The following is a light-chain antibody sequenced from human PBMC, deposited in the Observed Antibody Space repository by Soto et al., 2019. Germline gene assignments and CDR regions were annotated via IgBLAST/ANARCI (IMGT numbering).Light chain of an antibody. Sequence: EVVMTQSPATLSVSPGERATLSCRASQSVSNNLAWYQQIPGQAPRFLIYGASTRATGIPVRFSGSGSGTEFTLTISSLQSEDFATYYCQQYDKFPITFGQGTRLEIK. CDR1: QSVSNN. J-gene: IGKJ5*01. V-gene: IGKV3-15*01. CDR3: QQYDKFPIT. CDR2: GAS.